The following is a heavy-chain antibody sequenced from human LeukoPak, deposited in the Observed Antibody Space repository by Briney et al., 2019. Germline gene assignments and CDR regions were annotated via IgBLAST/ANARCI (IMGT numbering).Heavy chain of an antibody. CDR2: IYYSGST. V-gene: IGHV4-30-4*01. CDR1: GGSISSGDYY. J-gene: IGHJ4*02. Sequence: SETLSLTCTVSGGSISSGDYYWSWIRQPPGKGLEWIGYIYYSGSTYYNPSLKGRVTISVDTSKNQFSLKLSSVTAADTAVYYCAREGYYYDSSGYPSYYFDYWGQGTLVTVSS. CDR3: AREGYYYDSSGYPSYYFDY. D-gene: IGHD3-22*01.